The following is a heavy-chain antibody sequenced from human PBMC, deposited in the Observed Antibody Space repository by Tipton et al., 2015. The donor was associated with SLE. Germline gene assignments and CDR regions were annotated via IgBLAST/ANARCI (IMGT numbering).Heavy chain of an antibody. CDR2: INHSGST. J-gene: IGHJ6*03. Sequence: TLSLTCAVYGESFNGYFWTWIRQPPGKGLEWIAEINHSGSTNYNPSLKSRVTISLDTSKNQFSLRLTSVTAADTAVYYCARGAAAGYYYYYYMDVWGKGTTVTVSS. CDR1: GESFNGYF. V-gene: IGHV4-34*01. CDR3: ARGAAAGYYYYYYMDV. D-gene: IGHD6-13*01.